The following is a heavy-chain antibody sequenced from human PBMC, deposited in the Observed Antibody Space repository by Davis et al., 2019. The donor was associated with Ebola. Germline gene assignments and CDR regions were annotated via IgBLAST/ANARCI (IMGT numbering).Heavy chain of an antibody. CDR2: TSHNERER. J-gene: IGHJ4*02. Sequence: PGGSLRLSCVASGFTFSNHAMHWVRQAPGKGLEWVAVTSHNERERFYGESVQGRFTISRDNSENVLYLQMDSLRPDGTAIYFCARALHDEVLDYWGQGTPVTVSS. V-gene: IGHV3-30*04. CDR1: GFTFSNHA. CDR3: ARALHDEVLDY. D-gene: IGHD1-1*01.